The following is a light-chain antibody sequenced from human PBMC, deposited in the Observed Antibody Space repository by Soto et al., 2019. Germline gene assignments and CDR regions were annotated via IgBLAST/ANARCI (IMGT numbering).Light chain of an antibody. V-gene: IGKV3-15*01. J-gene: IGKJ5*01. Sequence: EIVMTQSPATLSVSPGERATLSCRASQSVSDKLAWYQQKPGRAPRLLIYHASTRATGIPARFSGSGSGTEFTLTISSLQSEDFAVYYCQQYNNWPPSITFGQGTRLEIK. CDR2: HAS. CDR3: QQYNNWPPSIT. CDR1: QSVSDK.